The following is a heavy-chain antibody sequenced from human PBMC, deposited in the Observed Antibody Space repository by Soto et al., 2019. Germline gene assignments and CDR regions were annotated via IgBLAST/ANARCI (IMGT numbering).Heavy chain of an antibody. CDR1: GFTFSSYG. Sequence: QVQLVESGGGVVQPGRSLRLSCAASGFTFSSYGMHWVRQAPGKGLEWVAVISYDGSNKYYADSVKGRFTISRDNSKNTLYLQMNSLRAEDTAVYYCARLWGPLPEEGYYYGMDVWGQGTTVTVSS. V-gene: IGHV3-30*03. D-gene: IGHD2-21*01. CDR3: ARLWGPLPEEGYYYGMDV. J-gene: IGHJ6*02. CDR2: ISYDGSNK.